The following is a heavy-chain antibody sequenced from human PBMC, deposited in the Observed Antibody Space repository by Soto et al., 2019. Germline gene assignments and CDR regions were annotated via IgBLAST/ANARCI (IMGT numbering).Heavy chain of an antibody. D-gene: IGHD1-26*01. CDR2: IYTGGGA. CDR1: GFIVSTSY. V-gene: IGHV3-66*01. CDR3: ARDSYSVY. J-gene: IGHJ4*02. Sequence: GGSLRLSCASSGFIVSTSYMNWVRQAPGKGLEWVSVIYTGGGAYYADSVKGRFTISRDDSKNTVYLQMNSLRAEDTAVYYCARDSYSVYWGQGTLVTVSS.